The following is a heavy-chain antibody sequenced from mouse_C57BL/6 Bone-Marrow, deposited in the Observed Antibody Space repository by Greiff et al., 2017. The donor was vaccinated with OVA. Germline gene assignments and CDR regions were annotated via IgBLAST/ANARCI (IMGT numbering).Heavy chain of an antibody. CDR1: GFNIKNPY. CDR2: IDPANGNT. Sequence: VQLQQSVAELVRPGASVKLSCTASGFNIKNPYMHWVKQRPEQGLEWIGRIDPANGNTKYAPKFQGKATITADTSSNTAYLQLSSLTSEDTAIYYCAWYWYFDVWGTGTTVTVSS. V-gene: IGHV14-3*01. J-gene: IGHJ1*03. CDR3: AWYWYFDV.